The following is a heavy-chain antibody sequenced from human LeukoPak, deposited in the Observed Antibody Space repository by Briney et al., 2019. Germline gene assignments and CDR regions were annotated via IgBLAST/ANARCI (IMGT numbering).Heavy chain of an antibody. D-gene: IGHD3-22*01. V-gene: IGHV3-48*03. CDR2: ISDSGSTK. CDR3: VREGYYDSSGYLGVFDY. J-gene: IGHJ4*02. CDR1: GFTFSSYE. Sequence: GGSLRLSCAASGFTFSSYEMNWVRQAPGKGLEWVSYISDSGSTKYYADSVKGRFTISRDNAKNSVYLQMKSLRAKDTAVYYCVREGYYDSSGYLGVFDYWGQGTLVTVSS.